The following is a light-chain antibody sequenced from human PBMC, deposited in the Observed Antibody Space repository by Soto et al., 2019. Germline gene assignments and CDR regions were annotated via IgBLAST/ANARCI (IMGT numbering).Light chain of an antibody. Sequence: EMVLTQSPGNLSLSPGERATLSCRARQSVSNSYLAWYQQRPGQAPRLLIYGASTRATGIPDRFSGSGSGTGFTLTISGLEPEDFAVYFCQQYVSSPWTFGQGTKVEIK. J-gene: IGKJ1*01. CDR1: QSVSNSY. V-gene: IGKV3-20*01. CDR2: GAS. CDR3: QQYVSSPWT.